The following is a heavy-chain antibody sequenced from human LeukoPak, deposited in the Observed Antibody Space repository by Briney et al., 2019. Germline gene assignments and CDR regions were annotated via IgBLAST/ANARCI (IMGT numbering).Heavy chain of an antibody. V-gene: IGHV3-53*01. CDR3: ARDPPGIAASGTYY. Sequence: GGSLRLSCAASGFTFSSYSMNWVRQAPGKGLEWVSLIYSRGGTSYADSVKGRFTISRDSSKNTLFLRMNSLRVEDTAVYYCARDPPGIAASGTYYWGQGTLVTVSS. CDR2: IYSRGGT. D-gene: IGHD6-13*01. CDR1: GFTFSSYS. J-gene: IGHJ4*02.